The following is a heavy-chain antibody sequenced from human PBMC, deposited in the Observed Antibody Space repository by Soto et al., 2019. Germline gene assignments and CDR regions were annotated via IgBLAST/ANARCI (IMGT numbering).Heavy chain of an antibody. D-gene: IGHD5-12*01. CDR1: GFTVSSNY. V-gene: IGHV3-66*04. CDR3: ARRKVATISYAFDI. Sequence: EVQLVESGGGLVQPGGSLRLSCAASGFTVSSNYMSWVRQAPGKGLEWVSVIYSGGSTYYADSVKGRFTISRDNSKNTLYLQMNSLRAEDTAVYYCARRKVATISYAFDIWGLGTMVTVSS. CDR2: IYSGGST. J-gene: IGHJ3*02.